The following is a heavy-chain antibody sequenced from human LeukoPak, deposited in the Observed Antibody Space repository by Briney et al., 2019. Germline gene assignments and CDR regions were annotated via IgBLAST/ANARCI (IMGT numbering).Heavy chain of an antibody. CDR2: ISYDGSNK. J-gene: IGHJ4*02. D-gene: IGHD3-16*01. V-gene: IGHV3-30*04. CDR3: ARGRGAYAFDI. CDR1: GFIFNSYT. Sequence: GGSLRLSCAASGFIFNSYTVHWVRQAPGKGLEWVAIISYDGSNKYYADSVRGRFTISRDNSKNTLYLQVNSLRAEDTAVYYCARGRGAYAFDIWSQGTLVTVSS.